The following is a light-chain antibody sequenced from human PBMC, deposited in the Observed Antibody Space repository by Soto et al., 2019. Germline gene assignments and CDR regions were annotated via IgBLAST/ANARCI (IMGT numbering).Light chain of an antibody. Sequence: AIRMTQSPSSLSASTGDRVTITCRASQSISSYLAWYQQKPGKAPILLISSASTLQTGVPSRFSGSGFGTEFTLTISSLQSDDFATYYCQQCYSSPLTFGGGTNVEVK. V-gene: IGKV1-8*01. CDR2: SAS. CDR1: QSISSY. J-gene: IGKJ4*01. CDR3: QQCYSSPLT.